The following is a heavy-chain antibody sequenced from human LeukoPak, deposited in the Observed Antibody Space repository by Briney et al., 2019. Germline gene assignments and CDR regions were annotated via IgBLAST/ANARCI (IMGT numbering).Heavy chain of an antibody. CDR3: ASDWGYYYDSSGYPLHYFDY. CDR2: IYSGGST. D-gene: IGHD3-22*01. CDR1: GFTFSSNY. Sequence: GGSLRLSCAASGFTFSSNYMSWVRQAPGKGLEWVSVIYSGGSTYYADSVKGRFTISRDNSKNTLYLQMDGLRAEDTAVYYCASDWGYYYDSSGYPLHYFDYWGQGTLVTVSS. V-gene: IGHV3-66*01. J-gene: IGHJ4*02.